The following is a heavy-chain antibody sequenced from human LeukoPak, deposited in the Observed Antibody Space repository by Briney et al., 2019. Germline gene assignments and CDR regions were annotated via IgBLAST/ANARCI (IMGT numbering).Heavy chain of an antibody. CDR2: MYRGGST. V-gene: IGHV3-66*01. J-gene: IGHJ2*01. Sequence: GGSLRLSCAASGFTFSSYAMSWVRQAPGKGLEWVSAMYRGGSTYYADAVKDRFSISRDNSKNTLFLQMNSLRAEDAAVYYCAREPHYYDSTGPFLWGRGTLVTVSS. CDR3: AREPHYYDSTGPFL. CDR1: GFTFSSYA. D-gene: IGHD3-22*01.